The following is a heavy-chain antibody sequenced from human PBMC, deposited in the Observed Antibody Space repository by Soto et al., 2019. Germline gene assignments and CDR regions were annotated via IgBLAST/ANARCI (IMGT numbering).Heavy chain of an antibody. J-gene: IGHJ6*03. CDR1: GFTFSNAW. CDR3: TTVPYSSSSLTYYYYYYMDV. Sequence: GGSLRLSCAASGFTFSNAWMSWVRQAPGKGLEWVGRIKSKTDGGTTDYAAPVKGRFTISRDDSKNTLYLQMNSLKTEDTAVYYCTTVPYSSSSLTYYYYYYMDVWGKGTTVTVSS. V-gene: IGHV3-15*01. CDR2: IKSKTDGGTT. D-gene: IGHD6-6*01.